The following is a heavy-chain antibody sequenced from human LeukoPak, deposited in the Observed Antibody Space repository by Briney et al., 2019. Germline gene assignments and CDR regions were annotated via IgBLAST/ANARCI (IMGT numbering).Heavy chain of an antibody. V-gene: IGHV4-59*01. CDR2: IYYSGST. J-gene: IGHJ5*02. CDR3: ARERGVALGFDP. CDR1: GGSISSYY. D-gene: IGHD3-3*01. Sequence: PSETLSLTCTVSGGSISSYYWSWIRQPPGKGLEWIGYIYYSGSTNYNPSLKSRVTISVDTSKNQFSLKLSSVTAADTAVYYCARERGVALGFDPWGQGTLVTVSS.